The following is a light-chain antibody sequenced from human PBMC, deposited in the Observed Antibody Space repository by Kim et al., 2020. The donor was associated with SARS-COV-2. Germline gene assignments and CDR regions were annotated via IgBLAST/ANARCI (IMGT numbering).Light chain of an antibody. CDR3: QVWDSSSDHVV. Sequence: PRKTARITWGGNNFGSKSVHWYQQKPGQAPVMVIYYDSDRPSGIPERFSGSNSGNTVTLTISRVEAGDEADYYCQVWDSSSDHVVFGGGTQLTVL. J-gene: IGLJ2*01. V-gene: IGLV3-21*04. CDR1: NFGSKS. CDR2: YDS.